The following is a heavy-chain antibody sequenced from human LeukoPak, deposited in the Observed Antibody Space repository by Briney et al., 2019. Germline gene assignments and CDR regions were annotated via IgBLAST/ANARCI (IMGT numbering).Heavy chain of an antibody. V-gene: IGHV3-23*01. CDR3: AKDLSYNYGATKDY. D-gene: IGHD1-1*01. Sequence: GGSLRLSCAASGFTFSSYAMSWVRQAPGKGLEWVSGISGSGGSTYYADSMKGRFTISRDNSKNTLYLQMNSLRAEDTAVYYCAKDLSYNYGATKDYWGQGTLVTVSS. J-gene: IGHJ4*02. CDR2: ISGSGGST. CDR1: GFTFSSYA.